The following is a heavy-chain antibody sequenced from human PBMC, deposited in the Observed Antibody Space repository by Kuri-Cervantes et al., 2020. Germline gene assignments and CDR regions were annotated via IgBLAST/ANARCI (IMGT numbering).Heavy chain of an antibody. CDR1: GFSITKAW. Sequence: GGSLRLSCAASGFSITKAWGAWVRQAPGKGLEWVGRIKSNNDGGTPDYAAPVQGRFTISRDDSRNTLYLQMNSLKIEDTAVYYCTTDVDFLLSTDAFDIWGQGTMVTVSS. D-gene: IGHD3-10*01. J-gene: IGHJ3*02. CDR2: IKSNNDGGTP. V-gene: IGHV3-15*01. CDR3: TTDVDFLLSTDAFDI.